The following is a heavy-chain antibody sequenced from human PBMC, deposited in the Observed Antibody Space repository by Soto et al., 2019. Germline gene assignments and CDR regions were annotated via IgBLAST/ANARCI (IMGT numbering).Heavy chain of an antibody. Sequence: QVQLVESGGGLVKPGGSLRLSCAASGFTFSDYYMSWIRQAPGKGLEWVSYISSSGGSTYYADSVKGRFTISRDNSKNTLYLQMNSLRAEDTAVYYCANVDTAMVAGYDAFDIWGQGTMVTVSS. V-gene: IGHV3-11*01. D-gene: IGHD5-18*01. CDR1: GFTFSDYY. J-gene: IGHJ3*02. CDR3: ANVDTAMVAGYDAFDI. CDR2: ISSSGGST.